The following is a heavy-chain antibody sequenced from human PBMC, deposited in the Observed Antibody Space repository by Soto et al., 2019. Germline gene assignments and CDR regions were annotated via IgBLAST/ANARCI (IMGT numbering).Heavy chain of an antibody. CDR3: ARGIGYRGSYYYDSSGDFHFDY. V-gene: IGHV4-34*01. CDR2: INHSGST. Sequence: QVQLQQWGAGLLKPSETLSLTCAVYGGSFSGYYWSWIRQPPGKGLEWIGEINHSGSTNYNPSLKRRVTRSVDTSKNQFSLRLSSVTAADTAVYYCARGIGYRGSYYYDSSGDFHFDYWGQGTLVTVSS. D-gene: IGHD3-22*01. J-gene: IGHJ4*02. CDR1: GGSFSGYY.